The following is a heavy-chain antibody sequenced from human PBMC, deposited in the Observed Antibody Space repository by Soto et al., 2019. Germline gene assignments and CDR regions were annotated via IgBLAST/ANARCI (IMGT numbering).Heavy chain of an antibody. CDR1: GFTFSSYG. CDR3: ARDEGLYSGYDESDYYXYGMDV. Sequence: GGSLRLSCAASGFTFSSYGMHWVRQAPGKGLEWVGFICYDGSNKYYAYSVKGRVTISRDNAKKTLYLQMNSLRAEDTAVYYCARDEGLYSGYDESDYYXYGMDVWGQGTXIXV. CDR2: ICYDGSNK. J-gene: IGHJ6*02. D-gene: IGHD5-12*01. V-gene: IGHV3-33*01.